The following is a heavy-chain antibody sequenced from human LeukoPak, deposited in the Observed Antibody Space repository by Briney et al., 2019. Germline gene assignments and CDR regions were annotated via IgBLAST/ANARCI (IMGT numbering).Heavy chain of an antibody. CDR2: INQGEGEK. Sequence: GGSLRLSCAASGFTFSSDWMHWVRQAPGKGLEWVANINQGEGEKYYVDSVKGRFTISRDNAKKSLFLQMNSLRAEDTAVYYCARGRFIAGTTAYHFDYWGQGTLVTVSS. CDR1: GFTFSSDW. V-gene: IGHV3-7*03. CDR3: ARGRFIAGTTAYHFDY. J-gene: IGHJ4*02. D-gene: IGHD1-26*01.